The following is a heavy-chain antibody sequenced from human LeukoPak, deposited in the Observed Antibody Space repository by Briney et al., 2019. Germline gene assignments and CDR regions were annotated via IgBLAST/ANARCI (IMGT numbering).Heavy chain of an antibody. V-gene: IGHV4-4*07. CDR2: IYPSGST. J-gene: IGHJ4*02. Sequence: SETLSLTCTVSGGSISSYYWTWIRQPAGKGLEWIGRIYPSGSTNYNPSLKSRVTMSVDTSNKQFFLKLSSVTAADTAVYYCARGDRGVIDYWGQGTLVTVSS. CDR1: GGSISSYY. CDR3: ARGDRGVIDY. D-gene: IGHD3-10*01.